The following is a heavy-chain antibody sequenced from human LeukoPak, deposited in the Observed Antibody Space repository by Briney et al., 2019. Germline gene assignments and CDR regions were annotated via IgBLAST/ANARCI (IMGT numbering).Heavy chain of an antibody. D-gene: IGHD5-18*01. CDR2: IGSSGTTI. CDR1: GFTFSDYY. V-gene: IGHV3-11*01. CDR3: ARAHYSYGDSDY. J-gene: IGHJ4*02. Sequence: GGSLRLSCAASGFTFSDYYMSWIRQAPGKGLEWVSYIGSSGTTIYYADSVKGRSTIFRDNAKNSLYLQMNSLRAEDTAVYYCARAHYSYGDSDYWGQGTLVTVFS.